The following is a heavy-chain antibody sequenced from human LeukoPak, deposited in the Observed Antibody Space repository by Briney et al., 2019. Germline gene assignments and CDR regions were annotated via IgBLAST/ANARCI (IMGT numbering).Heavy chain of an antibody. CDR1: GFTFSSYG. Sequence: GGSLRLSCAASGFTFSSYGMHWVRQAPGKGLEGVAFIRYDGSNKYYADSVKGRFTISRDNSKNTLYLQMNSLRAEDTAVYYCAKDQEMATISDYWGQGTLVTVSS. CDR2: IRYDGSNK. V-gene: IGHV3-30*02. CDR3: AKDQEMATISDY. J-gene: IGHJ4*02. D-gene: IGHD5-24*01.